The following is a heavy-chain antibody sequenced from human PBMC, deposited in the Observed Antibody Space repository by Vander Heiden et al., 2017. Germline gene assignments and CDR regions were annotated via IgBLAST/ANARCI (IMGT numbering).Heavy chain of an antibody. V-gene: IGHV3-23*01. CDR2: ISGSGGTT. CDR3: AKSPTWSMIVPLDY. CDR1: GFPFSNYA. J-gene: IGHJ4*02. Sequence: EVQLLESGGGLVQPGGSLRLSCAASGFPFSNYAMSWVRQAPGKGLEWVSAISGSGGTTYYADSVKGRFTISRDASKNTLYLQMNSLRAEDTAVYYCAKSPTWSMIVPLDYWGQGTLVTVSS. D-gene: IGHD3-22*01.